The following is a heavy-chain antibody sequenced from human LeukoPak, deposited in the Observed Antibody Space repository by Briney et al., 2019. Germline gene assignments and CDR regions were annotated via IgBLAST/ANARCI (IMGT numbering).Heavy chain of an antibody. CDR3: ARASSYQAIDY. V-gene: IGHV4-59*01. Sequence: SGTLSLTCTVSGGSISSYYWSWIRQPPGKGLEWIGYIYYSGSTNYNPSLKSRVTISVDTSKNQFSLKLSSVTAADTAVYYCARASSYQAIDYWGQGTLVTVSS. J-gene: IGHJ4*02. CDR1: GGSISSYY. CDR2: IYYSGST. D-gene: IGHD6-13*01.